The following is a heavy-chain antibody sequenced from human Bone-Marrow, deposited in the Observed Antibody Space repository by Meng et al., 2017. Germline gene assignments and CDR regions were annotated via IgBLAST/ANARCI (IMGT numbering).Heavy chain of an antibody. CDR2: SDHFGNT. CDR3: VYFWSGYFT. J-gene: IGHJ5*02. CDR1: GGSLSGYY. Sequence: QVQLQESGPGLVKPSGTLSLTCAVFGGSLSGYYCNWFRHPPGKGLEWIGGSDHFGNTIYNPSLKGRLTISVDTSKNQISLRLSSVIAADTAVYYCVYFWSGYFTSGQGTLVTVSS. D-gene: IGHD3-3*01. V-gene: IGHV4-34*10.